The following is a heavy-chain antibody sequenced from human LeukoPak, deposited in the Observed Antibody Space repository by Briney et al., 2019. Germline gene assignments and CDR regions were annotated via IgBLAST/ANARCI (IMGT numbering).Heavy chain of an antibody. J-gene: IGHJ4*02. CDR1: GYTFTSYG. D-gene: IGHD5-18*01. CDR2: INPGNGNT. CDR3: ARHCPGCIQADRN. Sequence: ASVKVSCKASGYTFTSYGISWVRQAPGQGLDWMGWINPGNGNTKYSQNFQGRVTITSDTSASTAYMELSSLRFEDTAVYYCARHCPGCIQADRNWGQGTLITVST. V-gene: IGHV1-18*01.